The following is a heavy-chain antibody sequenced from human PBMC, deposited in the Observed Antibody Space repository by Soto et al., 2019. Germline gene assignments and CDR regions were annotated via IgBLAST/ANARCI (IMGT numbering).Heavy chain of an antibody. J-gene: IGHJ4*02. CDR3: TTSGGSTWPPY. CDR1: GFIFSNGW. CDR2: IKSKTDGGSI. D-gene: IGHD6-13*01. Sequence: EVQLVESGGGLVLPGGSLRLSCAASGFIFSNGWMNWVRQAPGKGLEWVGRIKSKTDGGSIDYAAPVKGRFTISRDDSKNTLYLQMNSPKTEDTAVYYCTTSGGSTWPPYWGQGTQVTVPS. V-gene: IGHV3-15*07.